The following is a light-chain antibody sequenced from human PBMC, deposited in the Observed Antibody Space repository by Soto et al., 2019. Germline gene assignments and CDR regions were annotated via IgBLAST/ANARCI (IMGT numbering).Light chain of an antibody. J-gene: IGKJ1*01. CDR2: GAS. CDR3: QQYNIWPRA. Sequence: EIVMTQSPATLSVSPGERATLYCRASQSVSSNLAWYQQKPGQGPRLLIYGASTRATGIPARFSGSGSGTDITLTISSLQSQDFAVYYCQQYNIWPRAFGQGTKV. V-gene: IGKV3-15*01. CDR1: QSVSSN.